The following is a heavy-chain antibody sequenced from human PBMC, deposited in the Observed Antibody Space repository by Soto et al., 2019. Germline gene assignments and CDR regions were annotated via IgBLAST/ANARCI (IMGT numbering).Heavy chain of an antibody. D-gene: IGHD1-26*01. CDR2: AYYRSRWRY. CDR3: ARDPPDFNSGFDY. CDR1: GYRVSNNDAT. V-gene: IGHV6-1*01. Sequence: QTLSLTCGICGYRVSNNDATWNLIRQSPSRGLEWLGRAYYRSRWRYDYATSVRGRITIKPDTSKNQFSLQLNSVTPEATAVDYCARDPPDFNSGFDYWGQGSPVTVSS. J-gene: IGHJ4*02.